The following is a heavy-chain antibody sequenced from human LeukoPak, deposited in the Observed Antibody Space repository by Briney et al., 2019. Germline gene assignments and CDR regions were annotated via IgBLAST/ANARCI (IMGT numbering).Heavy chain of an antibody. D-gene: IGHD5-18*01. J-gene: IGHJ3*02. CDR2: ISYDGSNK. V-gene: IGHV3-30*01. CDR3: ASIASYGSKSDAFDI. CDR1: GFTFSSYA. Sequence: PGRSPRLSCAASGFTFSSYAMHWVRQAPGKGLEWVAVISYDGSNKYYADSVKGRFTISRDNSKNTLYPQMNSLRAEDTAVYYCASIASYGSKSDAFDIWGQGTMVTVSS.